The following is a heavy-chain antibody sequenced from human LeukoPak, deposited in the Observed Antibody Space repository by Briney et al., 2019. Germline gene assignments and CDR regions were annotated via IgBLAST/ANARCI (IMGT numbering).Heavy chain of an antibody. J-gene: IGHJ4*02. D-gene: IGHD3-3*01. V-gene: IGHV3-7*01. CDR1: GFTFSHDW. Sequence: GGSLRLSCAASGFTFSHDWMSWVRQAPGKGLEWVANIKQDGGDIFYVEYLKGRFTISRDNAKTSIYLQMNSLSAEDTAVYSCARILYDFWSAYPADYWGQGNLVTVSS. CDR2: IKQDGGDI. CDR3: ARILYDFWSAYPADY.